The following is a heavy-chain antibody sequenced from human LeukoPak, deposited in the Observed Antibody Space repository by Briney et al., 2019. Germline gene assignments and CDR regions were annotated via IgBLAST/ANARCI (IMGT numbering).Heavy chain of an antibody. D-gene: IGHD6-13*01. CDR2: IVVGSGNT. CDR3: AADLDPGYISSWGRYYGMDV. V-gene: IGHV1-58*01. Sequence: SVKVSCKASGFTFTSSAVQWVRQARGQRLEWIGWIVVGSGNTNYAQKFQERVTITRDMSTSTAYMELSSLRSEDTAVYYCAADLDPGYISSWGRYYGMDVWGQGTTVTVSS. CDR1: GFTFTSSA. J-gene: IGHJ6*02.